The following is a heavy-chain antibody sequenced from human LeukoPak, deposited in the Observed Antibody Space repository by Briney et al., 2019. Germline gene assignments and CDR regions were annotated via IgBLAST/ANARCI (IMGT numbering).Heavy chain of an antibody. D-gene: IGHD5-18*01. CDR3: ARDPNAMVTSLFDY. CDR1: GYTFTTYA. J-gene: IGHJ4*02. Sequence: ASVKVSCKASGYTFTTYAISWVRQAPGQGLKSMGWISAYYGNTTYAQKFQGRVTMTTDTSTSTAYMELRSLRSDDTAVYYCARDPNAMVTSLFDYWGQGTLVTVSS. V-gene: IGHV1-18*01. CDR2: ISAYYGNT.